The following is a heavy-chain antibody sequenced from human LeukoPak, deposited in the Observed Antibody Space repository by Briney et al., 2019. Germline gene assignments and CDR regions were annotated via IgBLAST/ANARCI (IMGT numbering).Heavy chain of an antibody. Sequence: GGSLRLSCVASGFNFEEPGFTWVRKVPGKGLEWVSGINWYGATTAYADSVRGRFTISRDNARASVYLQMDNLRADDTAFYFCARSIGTPVPDFFGDWGQGTLVTVSS. J-gene: IGHJ4*02. CDR2: INWYGATT. CDR1: GFNFEEPG. V-gene: IGHV3-20*04. D-gene: IGHD3-3*02. CDR3: ARSIGTPVPDFFGD.